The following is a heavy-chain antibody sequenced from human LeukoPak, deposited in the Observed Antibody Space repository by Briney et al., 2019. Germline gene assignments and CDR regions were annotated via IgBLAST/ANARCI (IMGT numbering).Heavy chain of an antibody. Sequence: GGSLRLSCAASGFTFSSYWMHWVRQAPGKGLVWVAFIRYDGSNKYYADSVKGRFTISRDNSKNTLYLQMNSLRAEDTAVYYCARGSRYGGNSWGYYYYMDVWGKGTTVTVSS. CDR1: GFTFSSYW. CDR3: ARGSRYGGNSWGYYYYMDV. J-gene: IGHJ6*03. D-gene: IGHD4-23*01. V-gene: IGHV3-30*02. CDR2: IRYDGSNK.